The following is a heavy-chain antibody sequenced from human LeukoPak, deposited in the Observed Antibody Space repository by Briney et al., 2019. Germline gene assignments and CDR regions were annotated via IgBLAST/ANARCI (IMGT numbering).Heavy chain of an antibody. CDR1: GRSFSGYY. CDR3: ARRAYYYDH. CDR2: INHSGST. J-gene: IGHJ4*02. Sequence: SETLSLTCAVYGRSFSGYYWSWIRQPPGKGLEWIGEINHSGSTNYNPSLKSRVTISVDTSKNQFSLKLSSVTAADTAVYYCARRAYYYDHWGQGTLVTVSS. V-gene: IGHV4-34*01.